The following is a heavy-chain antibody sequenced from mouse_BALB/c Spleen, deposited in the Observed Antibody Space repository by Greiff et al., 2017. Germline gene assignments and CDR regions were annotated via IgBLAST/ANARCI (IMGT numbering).Heavy chain of an antibody. V-gene: IGHV5-17*02. Sequence: EVMLVESGGGLVQPGGSRKLSCAASGFTFSSFGMHWVRQAPEKGLEWVAYISSGSSTNYYADTVKGRSTISRDNPKNTLFLQMTSLRSEDTAMYYCAKGDYYAMDYWGQGTSVTVSS. CDR3: AKGDYYAMDY. J-gene: IGHJ4*01. CDR2: ISSGSSTN. CDR1: GFTFSSFG.